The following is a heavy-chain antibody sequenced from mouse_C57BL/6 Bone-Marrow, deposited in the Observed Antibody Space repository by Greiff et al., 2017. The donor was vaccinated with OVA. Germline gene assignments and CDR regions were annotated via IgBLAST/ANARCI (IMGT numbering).Heavy chain of an antibody. CDR1: GYTFTDYY. CDR3: ARRFPWYFDV. CDR2: INPNNGGT. Sequence: VQLQQSGPELVKPGASVKISCKASGYTFTDYYMNWVKQSHGKSLEWIGDINPNNGGTSYNQKFKGKATLTVDKSSSTAYMELRSLTSEDSAVYYCARRFPWYFDVWGTGTTVTVSS. J-gene: IGHJ1*03. V-gene: IGHV1-26*01.